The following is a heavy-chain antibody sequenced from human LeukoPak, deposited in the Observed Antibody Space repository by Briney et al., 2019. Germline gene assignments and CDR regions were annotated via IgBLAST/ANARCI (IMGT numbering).Heavy chain of an antibody. D-gene: IGHD4-17*01. Sequence: GGSLRLSCAASGFTFSSYSMNWVRQAPGKGLEWVSSISSSSSYIYYADSVKGRFTISRDNAKNSLYLQMNSLRAEDTAVYYCASHNDYGDSDGYWGQGTLVTVS. J-gene: IGHJ4*02. CDR1: GFTFSSYS. V-gene: IGHV3-21*01. CDR2: ISSSSSYI. CDR3: ASHNDYGDSDGY.